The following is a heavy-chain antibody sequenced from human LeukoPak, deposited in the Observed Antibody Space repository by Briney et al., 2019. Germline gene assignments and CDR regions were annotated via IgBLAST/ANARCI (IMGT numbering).Heavy chain of an antibody. CDR2: INHSGST. V-gene: IGHV4-34*01. CDR1: GGSFSGYY. CDR3: ARGSLLLWFGESLGWFDP. J-gene: IGHJ5*02. D-gene: IGHD3-10*01. Sequence: PSETLSLTCAVYGGSFSGYYWSWIRQPPGKGLEWIGEINHSGSTNYNPSLKSRVTISVDTSKNQFSLKLSSVTAADTAVYYCARGSLLLWFGESLGWFDPWGQGTLVTVSS.